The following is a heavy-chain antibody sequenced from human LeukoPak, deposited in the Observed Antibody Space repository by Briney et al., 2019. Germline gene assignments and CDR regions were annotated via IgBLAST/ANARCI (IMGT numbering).Heavy chain of an antibody. V-gene: IGHV4-34*01. CDR3: ARHPPTHFGVVIFDY. CDR1: GGSFSGYY. CDR2: INHSGST. J-gene: IGHJ4*02. D-gene: IGHD3-3*01. Sequence: SETLSLTCAVYGGSFSGYYWSWIRQPPGKGLEWIGEINHSGSTNYNPSLKSRVTISVDTSKNQFSLKLSSVTAADTAVYYCARHPPTHFGVVIFDYWGQGTLVTVSS.